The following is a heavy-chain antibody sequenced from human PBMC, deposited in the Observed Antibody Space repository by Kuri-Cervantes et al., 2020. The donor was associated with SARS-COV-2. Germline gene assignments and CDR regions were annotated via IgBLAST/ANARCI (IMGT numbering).Heavy chain of an antibody. CDR3: ARHPPRDLMPWVD. D-gene: IGHD2-2*01. J-gene: IGHJ4*02. CDR2: IYYSGST. Sequence: SETLSLTCTVSGGYISSSSYYWGWIRQPPGKGLEWIGSIYYSGSTYYNPSLKSRVTISVDTSKNQFSLKLSSVTAADTAVYYCARHPPRDLMPWVDWGQGTLVTVSS. CDR1: GGYISSSSYY. V-gene: IGHV4-39*01.